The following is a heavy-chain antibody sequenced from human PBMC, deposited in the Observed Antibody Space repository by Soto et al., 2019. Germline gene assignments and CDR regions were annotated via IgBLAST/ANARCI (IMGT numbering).Heavy chain of an antibody. CDR1: GGTFSSYA. CDR2: IIPIFGTA. D-gene: IGHD3-3*01. CDR3: ARSSIXIFGVVIRDYYYYGMDV. V-gene: IGHV1-69*13. Sequence: SVKVSCKDSGGTFSSYAISWVRQAPGQGLEWMGGIIPIFGTANYAQKFQGRVTITADESTSTAYMELSSLRSEDTAVYYCARSSIXIFGVVIRDYYYYGMDVWGQGTTVTVSS. J-gene: IGHJ6*02.